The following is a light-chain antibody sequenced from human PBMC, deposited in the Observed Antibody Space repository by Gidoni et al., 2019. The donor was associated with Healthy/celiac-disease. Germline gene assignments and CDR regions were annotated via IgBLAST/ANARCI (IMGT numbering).Light chain of an antibody. V-gene: IGKV3-11*01. CDR3: QQRSNWPGT. CDR1: QSVSSY. Sequence: EIVLTQSPATLSLSPGERATLSCRAIQSVSSYFAWYQQKPGQAPSLLIYDASNRATGLPARFSGSGSGTDFTLTISSLEPEDFAVYDCQQRSNWPGTFXXXTKLEIK. CDR2: DAS. J-gene: IGKJ2*01.